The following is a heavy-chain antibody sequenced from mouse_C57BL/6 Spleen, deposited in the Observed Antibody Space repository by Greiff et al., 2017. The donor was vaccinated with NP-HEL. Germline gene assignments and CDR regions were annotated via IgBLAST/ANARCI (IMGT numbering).Heavy chain of an antibody. CDR1: GYTFTSYG. V-gene: IGHV1-81*01. CDR3: ARERASSGYDYAMDY. J-gene: IGHJ4*01. CDR2: IYPRSGNT. D-gene: IGHD3-2*02. Sequence: VQLQQSGAELARPGASVKLSCKASGYTFTSYGISWVKQRTGQGLEWIGEIYPRSGNTYYNEKFKGKATLTADKSSSTAYMELRSLTSEDSAVYFCARERASSGYDYAMDYWGQGTSVTVSS.